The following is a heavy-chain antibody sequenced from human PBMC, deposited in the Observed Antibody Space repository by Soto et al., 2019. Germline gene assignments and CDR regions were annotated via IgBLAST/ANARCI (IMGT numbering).Heavy chain of an antibody. J-gene: IGHJ6*04. CDR2: IQSGGTT. V-gene: IGHV3-66*01. CDR1: GFTVSSKY. Sequence: EVQLVESGGGLVQPGGSLRLSCAASGFTVSSKYMPWVRQAPGKGLEWVSLIQSGGTTYYADSVKGRFTISRDTSENTLNIQMDSLRVEDTAVYYCARDDVLCDGGLCCGIPLHVWGKGTTVTVSS. CDR3: ARDDVLCDGGLCCGIPLHV. D-gene: IGHD2-15*01.